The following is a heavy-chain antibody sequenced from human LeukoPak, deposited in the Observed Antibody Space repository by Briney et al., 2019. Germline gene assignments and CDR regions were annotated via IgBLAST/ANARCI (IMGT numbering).Heavy chain of an antibody. Sequence: GESLQIYCKASGYAFTTSWIGSGSQMPGKRLEGMGSIYPGEPDTRYGPSFQGHVPIAADKSINPTYLQWSSLKAWDTGIYYCARRGDSGSYPYAMDVWGQGTTVTVSS. J-gene: IGHJ6*02. CDR2: IYPGEPDT. V-gene: IGHV5-51*01. D-gene: IGHD3-22*01. CDR1: GYAFTTSW. CDR3: ARRGDSGSYPYAMDV.